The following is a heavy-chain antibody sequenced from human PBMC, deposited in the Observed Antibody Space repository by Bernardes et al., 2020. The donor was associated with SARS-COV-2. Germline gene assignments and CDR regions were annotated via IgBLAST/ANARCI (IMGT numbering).Heavy chain of an antibody. CDR1: GFGFSSYG. CDR2: TSDDGTNK. D-gene: IGHD3-3*01. Sequence: GGSLRLSCAASGFGFSSYGMHWVRQAPGKGLEWVALTSDDGTNKYYADSVKGRFTISRDNSKNTLYLQMNSLRDEDTAVYYCAKGVVWYYYGMDVWGQGTTVTVSS. CDR3: AKGVVWYYYGMDV. J-gene: IGHJ6*02. V-gene: IGHV3-30*18.